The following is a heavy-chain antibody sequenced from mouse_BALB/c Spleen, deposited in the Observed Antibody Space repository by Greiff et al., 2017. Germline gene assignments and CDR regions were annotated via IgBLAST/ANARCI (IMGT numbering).Heavy chain of an antibody. CDR2: IYPGGGYT. D-gene: IGHD1-1*01. V-gene: IGHV1-63*02. Sequence: QVQLQQSGAELVRPGTSVKISCKASGYTFTNYWLGWVKQRPGHGLEWIGDIYPGGGYTNYNEKFKGKATLTADTSSSTAYMQLSSLTSEDSAVYFCARLPPYSLYAMDYWGQGTSVTVSS. CDR1: GYTFTNYW. J-gene: IGHJ4*01. CDR3: ARLPPYSLYAMDY.